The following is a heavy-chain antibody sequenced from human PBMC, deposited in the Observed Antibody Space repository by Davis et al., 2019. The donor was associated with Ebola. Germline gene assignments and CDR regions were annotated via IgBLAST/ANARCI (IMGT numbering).Heavy chain of an antibody. CDR2: VYHIGVN. Sequence: SETLSLTCTVSTVSVSTLFWSCVRQLPGQGLEWIGYVYHIGVNIYNPSIKSRLTISVDTSKKHFSLKLGSVTAADTAVYYCARGSQWLGHDYWGQGTLVTVSS. J-gene: IGHJ4*02. D-gene: IGHD6-19*01. V-gene: IGHV4-59*02. CDR3: ARGSQWLGHDY. CDR1: TVSVSTLF.